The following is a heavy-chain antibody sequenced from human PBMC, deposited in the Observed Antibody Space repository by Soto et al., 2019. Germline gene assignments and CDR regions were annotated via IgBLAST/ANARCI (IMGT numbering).Heavy chain of an antibody. CDR2: INAGNGNT. D-gene: IGHD2-8*01. J-gene: IGHJ5*02. CDR3: ASGREAWVYPNWFDP. CDR1: GYTFTSYA. V-gene: IGHV1-3*01. Sequence: ASVKVSCKASGYTFTSYAMHWVRQAPGQRLEWMGWINAGNGNTKYSQKFQGRVTITRDTSASTAYMELSSLRSEDTAVYYCASGREAWVYPNWFDPWGQGTLVTVSS.